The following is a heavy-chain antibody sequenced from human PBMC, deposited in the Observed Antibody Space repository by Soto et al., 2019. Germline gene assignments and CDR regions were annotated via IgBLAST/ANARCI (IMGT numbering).Heavy chain of an antibody. CDR1: GGYIVSGVYS. V-gene: IGHV4-30-2*01. J-gene: IGHJ5*02. CDR2: ADPRGST. D-gene: IGHD6-19*01. CDR3: ARVAGSGWYDA. Sequence: QVQLQESGSGLVKPSQTLSLTCAVSGGYIVSGVYSCSWIQQPPGKGLEWIGTADPRGSTYYDPSLKSRVTISLDLSKNQFSLNLNSVTAADTAVYYCARVAGSGWYDAWGQGTLVTVYS.